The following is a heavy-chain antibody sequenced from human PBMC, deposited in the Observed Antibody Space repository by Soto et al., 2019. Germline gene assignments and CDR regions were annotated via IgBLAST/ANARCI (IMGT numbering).Heavy chain of an antibody. D-gene: IGHD6-13*01. CDR3: AKYRRTEAEGFTLDY. Sequence: SETLSLTCAVSGDCINNSYWSWIRQPPGKRLEWIGNIYYTGTTTYNPSLESRVTMSVDTSKNRFSLKLNSVDAADTAVYYCAKYRRTEAEGFTLDYWGRGTLVTVSS. CDR2: IYYTGTT. J-gene: IGHJ4*02. V-gene: IGHV4-59*01. CDR1: GDCINNSY.